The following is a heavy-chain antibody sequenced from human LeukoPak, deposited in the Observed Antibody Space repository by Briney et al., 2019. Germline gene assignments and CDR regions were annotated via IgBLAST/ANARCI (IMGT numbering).Heavy chain of an antibody. V-gene: IGHV1-69*02. CDR1: GCTFRSYT. J-gene: IGHJ4*02. CDR3: ARRYDSSGYYDY. CDR2: IIPILGIA. Sequence: SVKVSCKASGCTFRSYTISWVRQAPGQGLEWMGRIIPILGIANYAQKFQGRVTITADKSTSTAYMELSSLRSEDTAVYYCARRYDSSGYYDYWGQGTLVTVSS. D-gene: IGHD3-22*01.